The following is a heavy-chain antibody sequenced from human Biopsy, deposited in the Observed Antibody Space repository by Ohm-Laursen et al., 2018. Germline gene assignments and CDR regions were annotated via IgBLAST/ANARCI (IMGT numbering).Heavy chain of an antibody. CDR2: IYFTGRT. Sequence: TLSLTWTVSGGPIDSYYWSWIRQPPGKALEWIGYIYFTGRTSYNPSLKSRVTMSVNTSKKQISLRRSSVNAADTAVYYCASAGYNPDWNFDLWGRGTRVTVSS. D-gene: IGHD5-24*01. J-gene: IGHJ2*01. V-gene: IGHV4-59*12. CDR3: ASAGYNPDWNFDL. CDR1: GGPIDSYY.